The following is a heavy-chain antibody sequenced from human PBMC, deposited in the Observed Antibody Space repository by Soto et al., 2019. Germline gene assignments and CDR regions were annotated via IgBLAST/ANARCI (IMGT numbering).Heavy chain of an antibody. CDR3: ARDRGCSGGSCYPIYYYYGMDV. D-gene: IGHD2-15*01. J-gene: IGHJ6*02. V-gene: IGHV3-33*01. CDR2: IWYDGSNK. Sequence: GGSLRLSCAASGFTFSSYGMHWVRQAPGKGLEWVAVIWYDGSNKYYADSVKGRFTISRDNSKNTLYLQMNSLRAEDTAVYYCARDRGCSGGSCYPIYYYYGMDVWGQGTTVTVSS. CDR1: GFTFSSYG.